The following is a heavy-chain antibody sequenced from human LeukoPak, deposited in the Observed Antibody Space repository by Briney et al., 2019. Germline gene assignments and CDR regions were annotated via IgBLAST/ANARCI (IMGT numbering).Heavy chain of an antibody. CDR1: GYSFSSYW. J-gene: IGHJ4*02. Sequence: GESLKISCQGSGYSFSSYWIGWVRQMPGQGLEWMGTIYPVDSDTRYSPSFQSQATISADKSISTAYLQWSSLRASDTAMYYCARYLKGYCSTTSCYFDHWGQGTLVTVSS. D-gene: IGHD2-2*01. V-gene: IGHV5-51*01. CDR2: IYPVDSDT. CDR3: ARYLKGYCSTTSCYFDH.